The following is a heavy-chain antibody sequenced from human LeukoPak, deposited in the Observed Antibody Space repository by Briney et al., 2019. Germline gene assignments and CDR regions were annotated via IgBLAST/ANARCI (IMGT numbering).Heavy chain of an antibody. CDR1: GYTFTGYY. D-gene: IGHD2-2*01. Sequence: ASVKVSCKAPGYTFTGYYMHWVRQAPGQGLEWMGWINPNSGGTNYAQKFQGRVTMTRDTSISTAYMELSRLRSDDTAVYYCARSGQEIRVDRWFDPWGQGTLVTVSS. J-gene: IGHJ5*02. CDR2: INPNSGGT. CDR3: ARSGQEIRVDRWFDP. V-gene: IGHV1-2*02.